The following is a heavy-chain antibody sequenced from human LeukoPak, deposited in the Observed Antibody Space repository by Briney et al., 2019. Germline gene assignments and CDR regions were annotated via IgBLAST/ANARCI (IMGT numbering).Heavy chain of an antibody. J-gene: IGHJ4*02. CDR1: GGSISSYY. CDR2: IYYSGST. Sequence: PSETLSLTCTVSGGSISSYYWSWIRQPPGKGLEWIGYIYYSGSTNCNPSLKSRVTISVDTSKNQFSLKLRSVTAADTAVYYCARVVRTVAGFPFDYWGQGTLVTVSS. CDR3: ARVVRTVAGFPFDY. D-gene: IGHD6-19*01. V-gene: IGHV4-59*01.